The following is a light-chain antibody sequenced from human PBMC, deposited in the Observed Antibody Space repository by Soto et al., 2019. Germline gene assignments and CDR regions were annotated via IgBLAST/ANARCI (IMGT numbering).Light chain of an antibody. CDR2: GAS. CDR1: QSVSSSY. V-gene: IGKV3-20*01. Sequence: EIVLTQSPGTLSLSPGERATLSCRASQSVSSSYLAWYQQKPGQAPRLLIYGASSRATGIPDRFSGSGAGRPPTLSKGRLEALHFPVHYCQEAGSSLPTYGAGTKV. J-gene: IGKJ4*01. CDR3: QEAGSSLPT.